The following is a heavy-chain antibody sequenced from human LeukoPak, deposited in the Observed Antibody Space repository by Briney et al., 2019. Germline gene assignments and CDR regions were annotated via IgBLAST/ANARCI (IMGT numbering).Heavy chain of an antibody. Sequence: ASVKVSCTVSGYSLTDVSIHWVRQTPGGGLEWLGGFDPEHGDTSYSQKLQGRFTMTGDRSTDTAYMELRSLRFEDTAVYFCTTTIGVWVLRDAFHFWGRGTMVSVSS. D-gene: IGHD1-26*01. J-gene: IGHJ3*01. V-gene: IGHV1-24*01. CDR2: FDPEHGDT. CDR3: TTTIGVWVLRDAFHF. CDR1: GYSLTDVS.